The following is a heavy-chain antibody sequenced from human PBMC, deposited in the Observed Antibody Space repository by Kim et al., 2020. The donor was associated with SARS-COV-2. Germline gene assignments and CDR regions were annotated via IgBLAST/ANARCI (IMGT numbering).Heavy chain of an antibody. V-gene: IGHV4-34*01. J-gene: IGHJ4*02. D-gene: IGHD3-10*01. CDR2: INHSGST. Sequence: SETLSLTCAVYGGSFSGYYWSWIRQPPGKGLEWIGEINHSGSTNYNPSLKSRVSISVDTSKNQFSQKLSSVTAADTAVYYCARGGSGSYVIGPPRKEYYFDYWGQGTLVTVSS. CDR3: ARGGSGSYVIGPPRKEYYFDY. CDR1: GGSFSGYY.